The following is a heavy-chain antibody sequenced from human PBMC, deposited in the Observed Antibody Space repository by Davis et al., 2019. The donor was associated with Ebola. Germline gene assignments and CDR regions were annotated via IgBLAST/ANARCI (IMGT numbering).Heavy chain of an antibody. Sequence: ASVKVSCKASGDTFTSYGISRVRQAPGQGLEWMGWIRVYNGNTNYAQKLQGRVTMTTDTSTSTAYMELRSLRSDDTAVYYCARAPYYDYIWGSYRKKYYFDYWGQGTLVTVSS. CDR1: GDTFTSYG. CDR3: ARAPYYDYIWGSYRKKYYFDY. D-gene: IGHD3-16*02. J-gene: IGHJ4*02. CDR2: IRVYNGNT. V-gene: IGHV1-18*01.